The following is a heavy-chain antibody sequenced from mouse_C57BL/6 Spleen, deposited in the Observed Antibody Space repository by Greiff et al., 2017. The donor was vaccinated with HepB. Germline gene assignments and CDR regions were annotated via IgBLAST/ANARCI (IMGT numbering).Heavy chain of an antibody. CDR1: GYTFTSYW. CDR2: IHPNSGST. CDR3: ARDDGYSLAY. Sequence: VQLQQSGAELVKPGASVKLSCKASGYTFTSYWMHWVKQRPGQGLEWIGMIHPNSGSTNYNEKFKSKATLTVDKSSSTAYMQLSSLTSEDSAVYYCARDDGYSLAYWGQGTLVTVSA. V-gene: IGHV1-64*01. D-gene: IGHD2-3*01. J-gene: IGHJ3*01.